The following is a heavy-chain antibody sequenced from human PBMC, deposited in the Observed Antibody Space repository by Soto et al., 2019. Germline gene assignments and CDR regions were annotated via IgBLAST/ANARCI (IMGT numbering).Heavy chain of an antibody. CDR2: FSSSGGTI. Sequence: GGSLRLSCAASGFTFSDYYMSWIRQAPGKGLEWVSYFSSSGGTIYYADSVKGRFTISRDNAKNSLYLQMNSLRAEDTAVYYGASLYTAMDYYMDVWGKGTTVTFSS. J-gene: IGHJ6*03. CDR3: ASLYTAMDYYMDV. D-gene: IGHD5-18*01. V-gene: IGHV3-11*01. CDR1: GFTFSDYY.